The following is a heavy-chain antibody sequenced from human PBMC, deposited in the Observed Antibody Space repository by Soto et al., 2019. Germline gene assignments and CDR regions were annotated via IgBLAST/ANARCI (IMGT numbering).Heavy chain of an antibody. CDR3: ARIYRPELGVYYFDF. J-gene: IGHJ4*02. V-gene: IGHV2-26*01. CDR2: IFSDDEK. D-gene: IGHD3-10*01. CDR1: GFSLSNATVG. Sequence: QVTLKESGPVLVKPTETLTLTWTVSGFSLSNATVGVTWIQRPPGKALKWLAHIFSDDEKSSNPSLKRKVTISKDTSESQVVLTMTNMDPVDTATYYCARIYRPELGVYYFDFWGQGALVTVSS.